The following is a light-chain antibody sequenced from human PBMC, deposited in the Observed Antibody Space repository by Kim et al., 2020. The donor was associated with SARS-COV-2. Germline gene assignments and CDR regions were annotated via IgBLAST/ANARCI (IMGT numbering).Light chain of an antibody. V-gene: IGKV3-20*01. CDR3: QQYGSSPLT. CDR2: GAS. CDR1: QSVSSNS. Sequence: APGERATPSCRASQSVSSNSLAWFQQKPGQAPRLLIYGASSRATGIPDRFSGSGSGTDFTLTISRLEPEDFAVYYCQQYGSSPLTFGGGTKVDIK. J-gene: IGKJ4*01.